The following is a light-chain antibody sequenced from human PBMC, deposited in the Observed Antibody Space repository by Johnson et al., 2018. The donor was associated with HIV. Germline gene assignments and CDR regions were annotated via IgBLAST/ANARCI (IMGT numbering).Light chain of an antibody. CDR1: NSNIGNNY. V-gene: IGLV1-51*01. CDR2: DTY. Sequence: QSVLTQSPSVSAAPGQKVTISCSGSNSNIGNNYISWYQQLPRTAPTLLIYDTYKRPSGIPARFPGSKSGTSATLGLPALPTGDEADHYCRKWDTSLGACWVFGTGTKVTVL. CDR3: RKWDTSLGACWV. J-gene: IGLJ1*01.